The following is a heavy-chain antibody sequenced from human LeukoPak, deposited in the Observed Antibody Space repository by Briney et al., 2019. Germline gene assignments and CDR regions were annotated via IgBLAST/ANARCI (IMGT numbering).Heavy chain of an antibody. J-gene: IGHJ5*02. CDR2: IIPIFGTA. Sequence: SVKVSCKASGGTFSSYAISLVRQAPGQGLDWMGGIIPIFGTANYAQKFQGRVTITTDESTSTAYMELSSLRSEDTAVYDRARDELSGRGEVANWFDPWGQGTLVTVSS. D-gene: IGHD6-19*01. CDR1: GGTFSSYA. V-gene: IGHV1-69*05. CDR3: ARDELSGRGEVANWFDP.